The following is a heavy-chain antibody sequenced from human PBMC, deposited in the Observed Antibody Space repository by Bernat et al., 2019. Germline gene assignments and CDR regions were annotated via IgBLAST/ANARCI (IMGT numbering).Heavy chain of an antibody. CDR1: GYTFTSYG. Sequence: QVQLVQSGAEVKKPGASVKVSCKASGYTFTSYGISWVRQAPGQGLEWMGWISAYNGNTNYAQKLQGRVTMTTDTSTSTAYMELRSLRSDDTAVYYCARGQYCSSTSCYTEGDYYGMDVWGQGTTVTVSS. CDR2: ISAYNGNT. D-gene: IGHD2-2*02. V-gene: IGHV1-18*01. J-gene: IGHJ6*02. CDR3: ARGQYCSSTSCYTEGDYYGMDV.